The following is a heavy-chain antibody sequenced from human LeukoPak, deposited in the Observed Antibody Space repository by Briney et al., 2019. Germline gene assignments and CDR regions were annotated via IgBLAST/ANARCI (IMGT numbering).Heavy chain of an antibody. CDR1: GGSISSGDYY. J-gene: IGHJ4*02. V-gene: IGHV4-30-4*01. CDR3: ARLPYGATVPTYFDY. CDR2: IYYSGST. D-gene: IGHD1-26*01. Sequence: PSETLSLTCTVSGGSISSGDYYWSWIRQPPGKGLEWIGYIYYSGSTYYNPSLKSRVTISVDTSKNQFSLKLSSVTAADTAVHYCARLPYGATVPTYFDYWGQGTLVTVSS.